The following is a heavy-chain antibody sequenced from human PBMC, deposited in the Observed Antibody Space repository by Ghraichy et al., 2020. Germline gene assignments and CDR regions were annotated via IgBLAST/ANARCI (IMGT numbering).Heavy chain of an antibody. CDR3: AKDSIREGGWIPDY. CDR2: ISGSGGST. CDR1: GFTFSSYA. Sequence: LSLTCAASGFTFSSYAMSWVRQAPGKGLEWVSAISGSGGSTYYAGSVKGRFTISRDNSKNTLYLQMNSLRAEDTAIYYCAKDSIREGGWIPDYWGQGTLVTVSS. V-gene: IGHV3-23*01. D-gene: IGHD5-18*01. J-gene: IGHJ4*02.